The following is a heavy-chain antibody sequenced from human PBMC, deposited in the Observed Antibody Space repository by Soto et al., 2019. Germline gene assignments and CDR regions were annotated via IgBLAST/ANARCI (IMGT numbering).Heavy chain of an antibody. CDR2: IYYSGST. J-gene: IGHJ3*02. D-gene: IGHD2-8*01. Sequence: QVQLQESGPGLVKPSQTLSLTCTVSGGSISSGDYYWSWIRQPPGKGLAWIGYIYYSGSTYYNPSLKSRVTISVDTSKNQFSLKLSSVTAADTAVYYCARVDCTNGVCYTSSYAFDIWGQGTMVTVSS. V-gene: IGHV4-30-4*01. CDR3: ARVDCTNGVCYTSSYAFDI. CDR1: GGSISSGDYY.